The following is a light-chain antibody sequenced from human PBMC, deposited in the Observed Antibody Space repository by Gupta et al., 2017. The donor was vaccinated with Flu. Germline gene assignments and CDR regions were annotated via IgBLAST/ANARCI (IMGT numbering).Light chain of an antibody. CDR3: QQVNSYPYT. CDR2: AAS. Sequence: PSFRSASIGDRVTITCRASQGISSYLAWYQQEPGKAPKLLIYAASTLQSGVPSRFSGSKSGREFTLTISSLRPEDFATYYCQQVNSYPYTFGQGTKLEIK. J-gene: IGKJ2*01. CDR1: QGISSY. V-gene: IGKV1-9*01.